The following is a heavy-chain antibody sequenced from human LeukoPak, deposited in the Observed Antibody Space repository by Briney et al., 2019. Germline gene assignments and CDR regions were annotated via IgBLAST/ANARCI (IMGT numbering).Heavy chain of an antibody. Sequence: GGSLRPSCAASGFTFSSYGIHWVRQAPGKGLEWVAVISYDGSNKYYADSVKGRFTISRDNSKDTLYLQMNSLRAEDMAVYYCAKDLGRYFDWAPVGYWGQGTLVTVSS. CDR1: GFTFSSYG. CDR3: AKDLGRYFDWAPVGY. D-gene: IGHD3-9*01. V-gene: IGHV3-30*18. J-gene: IGHJ4*02. CDR2: ISYDGSNK.